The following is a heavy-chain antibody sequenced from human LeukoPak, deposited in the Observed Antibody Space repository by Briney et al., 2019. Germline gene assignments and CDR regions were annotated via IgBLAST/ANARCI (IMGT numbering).Heavy chain of an antibody. J-gene: IGHJ4*02. Sequence: GGSLRLSCAASGFTFSTYAMHWVRQAPGKGLEWVAVISYDGSSKYYADSVKGRFTISRDDSKNTLYLQMNGLRAEDTAVYYCARGSPEYCSGGSCQTNWGQGTLVTVSS. CDR2: ISYDGSSK. D-gene: IGHD2-15*01. CDR3: ARGSPEYCSGGSCQTN. V-gene: IGHV3-30*04. CDR1: GFTFSTYA.